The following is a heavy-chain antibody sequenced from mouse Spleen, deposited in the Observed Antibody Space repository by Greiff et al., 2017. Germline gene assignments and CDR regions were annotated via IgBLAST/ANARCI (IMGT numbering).Heavy chain of an antibody. CDR3: ARMMAYYRYEGYFDV. CDR1: GYTFTDYN. J-gene: IGHJ1*01. Sequence: EVHLVESGPELVKPGASVKIPCKASGYTFTDYNMDWVKQSHGKSLEWIGDINPNNGGTIYNQKFKGKATLTVDKSSSTAYMELRSLTSEDTAVYYCARMMAYYRYEGYFDVWGAGTTVTVSS. D-gene: IGHD2-14*01. V-gene: IGHV1-18*01. CDR2: INPNNGGT.